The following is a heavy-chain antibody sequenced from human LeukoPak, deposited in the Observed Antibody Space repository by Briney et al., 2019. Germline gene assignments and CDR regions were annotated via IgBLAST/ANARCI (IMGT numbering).Heavy chain of an antibody. J-gene: IGHJ6*02. D-gene: IGHD2-2*01. CDR3: ARGNVVVVPAAFYYYYGMDV. CDR1: GYTFTSYD. CDR2: MNPNSGNT. Sequence: GASVKVSCKASGYTFTSYDINWVRQATGQGLEWMGWMNPNSGNTGYAQKFQGRVTMTRNTSISTAYMELSSLRSEDTAVYYCARGNVVVVPAAFYYYYGMDVWGQGTTVTVSS. V-gene: IGHV1-8*01.